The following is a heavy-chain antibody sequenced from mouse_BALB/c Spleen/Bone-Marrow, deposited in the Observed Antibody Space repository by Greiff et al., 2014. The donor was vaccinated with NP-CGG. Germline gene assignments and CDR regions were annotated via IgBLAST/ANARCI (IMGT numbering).Heavy chain of an antibody. V-gene: IGHV3-2*02. CDR1: GYSITSDYA. CDR3: ARFYYGNYAAMDY. CDR2: ISYSGST. D-gene: IGHD2-1*01. J-gene: IGHJ4*01. Sequence: DVQLQESGPGLVKPSQSLSLTCTVTGYSITSDYAWNWIRQFPGNKLEWMGYISYSGSTSYNPSLKSRISITRDTSKNQFFLQLNSVTTEDTATYYCARFYYGNYAAMDYWGQGTSVTVSS.